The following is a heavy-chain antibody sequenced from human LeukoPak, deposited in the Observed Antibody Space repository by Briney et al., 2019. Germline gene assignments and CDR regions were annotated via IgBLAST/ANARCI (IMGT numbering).Heavy chain of an antibody. CDR2: IYSGGST. V-gene: IGHV3-53*01. CDR3: ARGDGYSYADRNWFDP. CDR1: GFTVSTNY. D-gene: IGHD5-18*01. Sequence: GGSLRLSCAASGFTVSTNYMSWVRQAPGKGLEWVSVIYSGGSTYYADSVKGRFTISRDNSKNTLYLQMNSLRAEDTAVYYCARGDGYSYADRNWFDPWGQGTLVTVSS. J-gene: IGHJ5*02.